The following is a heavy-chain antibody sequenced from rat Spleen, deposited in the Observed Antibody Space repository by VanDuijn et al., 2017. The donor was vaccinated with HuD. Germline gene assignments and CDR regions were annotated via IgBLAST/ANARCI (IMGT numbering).Heavy chain of an antibody. Sequence: EVQLVESGGGLVQPGRSLKLSCAASGFTFSDYAMAWVRQAPKKGLEWVATIIYDGSSTYYRDSVKGRFTISRDNAKSTLYLQMDSLRSEDTATYYCTTGYYDGYYLVFDYWGQGVMVTVSS. CDR3: TTGYYDGYYLVFDY. J-gene: IGHJ2*01. D-gene: IGHD1-12*03. CDR1: GFTFSDYA. CDR2: IIYDGSST. V-gene: IGHV5-17*01.